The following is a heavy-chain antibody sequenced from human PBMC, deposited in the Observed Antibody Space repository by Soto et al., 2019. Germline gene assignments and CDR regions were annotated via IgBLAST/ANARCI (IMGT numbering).Heavy chain of an antibody. Sequence: SSETLSLTCTVSGGSISSGDYYWSWIRQPPGKGLEWIGYIYYSGSTYYNPSLKSRVTISVDTSKNQSSLKLSSVTAADTAVYYCARGAETMIVVGSAFDIWGQGTMVTVSS. D-gene: IGHD3-22*01. J-gene: IGHJ3*02. CDR2: IYYSGST. CDR1: GGSISSGDYY. V-gene: IGHV4-30-4*01. CDR3: ARGAETMIVVGSAFDI.